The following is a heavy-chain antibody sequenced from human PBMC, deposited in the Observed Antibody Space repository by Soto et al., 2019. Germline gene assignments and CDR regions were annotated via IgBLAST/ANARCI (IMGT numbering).Heavy chain of an antibody. J-gene: IGHJ4*02. CDR3: VREERIAAPQLDY. Sequence: LALTCTVSGGSIKISDYHWSWTRQSPAKGLEWIGYIHNSGTSFYNPSLRGRVTVTLDTSRSQFSLTLASVTAADTAVYYCVREERIAAPQLDYWGQGIPVTVSS. CDR1: GGSIKISDYH. V-gene: IGHV4-30-4*01. D-gene: IGHD6-6*01. CDR2: IHNSGTS.